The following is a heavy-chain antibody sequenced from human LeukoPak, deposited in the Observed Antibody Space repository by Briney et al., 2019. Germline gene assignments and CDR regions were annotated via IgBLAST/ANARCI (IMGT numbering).Heavy chain of an antibody. CDR3: ANLYSSALREFDY. D-gene: IGHD6-19*01. Sequence: ASVKVSCKAFGYGFTSYYIHWVRQAPGQGLEWMGIINPSVGGTTYARKFQGRVTMTRDTSTSTVYMELSSLRTEDTALYYCANLYSSALREFDYWGQGTLVTVSS. V-gene: IGHV1-46*01. CDR2: INPSVGGT. CDR1: GYGFTSYY. J-gene: IGHJ4*02.